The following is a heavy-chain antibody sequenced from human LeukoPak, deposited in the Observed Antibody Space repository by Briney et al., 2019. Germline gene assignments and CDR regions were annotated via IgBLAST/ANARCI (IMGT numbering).Heavy chain of an antibody. CDR2: IIPIFGTA. D-gene: IGHD4-17*01. J-gene: IGHJ4*02. CDR3: ATDLTLTTVTHCFDY. Sequence: SVKVSCKASGGTFSSYAISWVRQAPGQGLEWMGGIIPIFGTANYAQKFQGRVTITADESTSTAYMELSSLRSEDMAVYYCATDLTLTTVTHCFDYWGQGTLVTVSS. V-gene: IGHV1-69*01. CDR1: GGTFSSYA.